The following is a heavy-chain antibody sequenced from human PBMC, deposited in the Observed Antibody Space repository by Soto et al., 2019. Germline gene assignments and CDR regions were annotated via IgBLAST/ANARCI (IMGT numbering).Heavy chain of an antibody. V-gene: IGHV4-34*01. CDR1: GGSFSDYY. J-gene: IGHJ4*02. CDR3: ARGSCISTSCFDY. CDR2: ISHSGIT. Sequence: SETLSLTCAVYGGSFSDYYWTWIRQPPGKGLEWIGEISHSGITQYNPSLKGRVTISLDTSKSQFSLQLSSVTAADTAVYYCARGSCISTSCFDYWGQGTLVTVSS. D-gene: IGHD2-2*01.